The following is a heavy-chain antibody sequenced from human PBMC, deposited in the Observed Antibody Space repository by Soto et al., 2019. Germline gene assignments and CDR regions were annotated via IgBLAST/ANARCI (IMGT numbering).Heavy chain of an antibody. CDR3: ARTDEYSSSWHPRGD. Sequence: QVQLVESGGGVVQPGRSLRLSCAASGFTFSSYGMHWVRQAPGKGLEWVAVIWYDGSNKYYADSVKGRFTISRDNSKNTLYLQMNSLRAEDTAVYYCARTDEYSSSWHPRGDWGQGTLVTVSS. D-gene: IGHD6-13*01. V-gene: IGHV3-33*01. J-gene: IGHJ4*02. CDR1: GFTFSSYG. CDR2: IWYDGSNK.